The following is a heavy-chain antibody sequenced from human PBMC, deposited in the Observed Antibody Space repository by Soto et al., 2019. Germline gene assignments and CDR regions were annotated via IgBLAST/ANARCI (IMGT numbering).Heavy chain of an antibody. V-gene: IGHV3-74*01. J-gene: IGHJ3*02. D-gene: IGHD3-22*01. CDR2: INSGGSRR. CDR3: ARAGYHYDSSYAFDI. CDR1: GFTFSSYA. Sequence: PGGSLRLSCAASGFTFSSYAMNWVRQAPGKGLVWVSHINSGGSRRTYADSVKGRFTISRDNAKNTLNLQMNSLRVEDTAVYYCARAGYHYDSSYAFDIWGQGTMVTVSS.